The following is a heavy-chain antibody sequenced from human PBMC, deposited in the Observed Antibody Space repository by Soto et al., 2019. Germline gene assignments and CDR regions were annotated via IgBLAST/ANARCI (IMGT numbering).Heavy chain of an antibody. CDR3: ERGAGYSSGWYGLDYYYRMDV. V-gene: IGHV6-1*01. J-gene: IGHJ6*02. Sequence: SQTLSLTCAISGDSVSSNSAAWNWIRQSPSRGLEWLGRTYYRSKWYNDYAVSVKSRITINPDTSKNQFSLQLNSVTPEDTAVYYCERGAGYSSGWYGLDYYYRMDVWGQGTTVTVSS. CDR2: TYYRSKWYN. D-gene: IGHD6-19*01. CDR1: GDSVSSNSAA.